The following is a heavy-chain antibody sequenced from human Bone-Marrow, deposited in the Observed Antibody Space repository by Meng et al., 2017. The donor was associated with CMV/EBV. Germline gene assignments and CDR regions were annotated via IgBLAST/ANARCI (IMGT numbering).Heavy chain of an antibody. D-gene: IGHD6-13*01. CDR2: ISYDGSNK. J-gene: IGHJ4*02. CDR3: ARAGYSTYFDY. V-gene: IGHV3-30*04. Sequence: LSCAASGFTFSRYAMHWVRQAPGKGLEWVAVISYDGSNKYYADSVKGRFTISRDNSKNTLYLQMNSLRAEDTAVYYCARAGYSTYFDYWGQGTLVTVSS. CDR1: GFTFSRYA.